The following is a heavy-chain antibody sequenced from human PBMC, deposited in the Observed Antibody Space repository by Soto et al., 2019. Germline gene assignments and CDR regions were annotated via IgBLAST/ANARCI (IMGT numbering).Heavy chain of an antibody. V-gene: IGHV4-39*01. D-gene: IGHD3-22*01. CDR3: ARKWSDYYDSSGYSNYFDY. Sequence: SETLSLTCTVSGGSISSSSYYWGWIRQPPGKGLEWIGSIYYSGSTYHNPSLKSRVTISVDTSKNQFSLKLSSVTAADTAVYYCARKWSDYYDSSGYSNYFDYWGQGTLVTVSS. J-gene: IGHJ4*02. CDR1: GGSISSSSYY. CDR2: IYYSGST.